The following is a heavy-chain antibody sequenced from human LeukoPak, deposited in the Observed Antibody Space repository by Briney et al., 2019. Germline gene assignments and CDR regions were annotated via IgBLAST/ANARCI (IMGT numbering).Heavy chain of an antibody. D-gene: IGHD3-22*01. Sequence: PGRSLRLSCAASGFTFSSYWMHWVRQAPGKGLVWVSRIDSDGNITSYADSVKGRFTISRDNAKNTLYLQMNSLRAEDTAVYYCARISYDSSGYYDYWGQGTLVTVSS. CDR2: IDSDGNIT. J-gene: IGHJ4*02. CDR1: GFTFSSYW. V-gene: IGHV3-74*01. CDR3: ARISYDSSGYYDY.